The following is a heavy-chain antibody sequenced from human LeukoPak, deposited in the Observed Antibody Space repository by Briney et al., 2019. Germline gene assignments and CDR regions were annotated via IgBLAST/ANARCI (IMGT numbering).Heavy chain of an antibody. Sequence: ASVKVSCKASGYTFTIYGISWGRQAPGQGLEWMGWISAYNGNTNYAQKLQGRVTMTTDTSTSTAYMELRSLRSDDTAVYYCAMVVVAATSIVNWFDPWGQGTLVTVSS. J-gene: IGHJ5*02. CDR1: GYTFTIYG. CDR2: ISAYNGNT. D-gene: IGHD2-15*01. CDR3: AMVVVAATSIVNWFDP. V-gene: IGHV1-18*01.